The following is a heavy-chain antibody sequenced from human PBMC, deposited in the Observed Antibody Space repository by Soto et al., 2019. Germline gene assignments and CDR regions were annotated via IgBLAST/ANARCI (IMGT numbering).Heavy chain of an antibody. D-gene: IGHD6-13*01. CDR1: GGSISSSSYY. CDR2: IYYSGST. V-gene: IGHV4-39*01. CDR3: ARQEYSSSWYYYYGMDV. J-gene: IGHJ6*02. Sequence: SETLSLTCTVSGGSISSSSYYWGWIRQPPGKGLEWIGSIYYSGSTYYNPSLKSRVTISVDTSKNQFSLKLSSVTAADTAVCYCARQEYSSSWYYYYGMDVWGQGTTVTVSS.